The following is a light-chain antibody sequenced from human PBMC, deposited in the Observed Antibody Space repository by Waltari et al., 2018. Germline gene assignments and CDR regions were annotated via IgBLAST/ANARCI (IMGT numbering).Light chain of an antibody. Sequence: SALTQPRSVSGSPGQSVTISCTGTTSDVGGFNYVLWYQHHPGKAPKLLTFDVTERPSGFPDRFSGSKSANTASLTISELQAEDEADYYCCSFAGTYTWMFGGGTKVTVL. CDR3: CSFAGTYTWM. V-gene: IGLV2-11*01. CDR1: TSDVGGFNY. CDR2: DVT. J-gene: IGLJ3*02.